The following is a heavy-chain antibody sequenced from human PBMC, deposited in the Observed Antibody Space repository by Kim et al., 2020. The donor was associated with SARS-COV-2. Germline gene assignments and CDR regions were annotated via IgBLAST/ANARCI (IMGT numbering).Heavy chain of an antibody. D-gene: IGHD1-26*01. Sequence: SETLSLTCTVSGGSISSYYWSWIRQPPGKGLEWIGYIYYSGSTNYNPSLKSRVTISVDTSKNQFSLKLSSVTAADTAVYYCARVSKGELNQPGFDYWGQGTLVTVSS. CDR2: IYYSGST. J-gene: IGHJ4*02. CDR3: ARVSKGELNQPGFDY. CDR1: GGSISSYY. V-gene: IGHV4-59*01.